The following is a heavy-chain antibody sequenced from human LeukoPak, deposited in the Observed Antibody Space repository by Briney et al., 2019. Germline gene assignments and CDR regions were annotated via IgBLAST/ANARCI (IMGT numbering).Heavy chain of an antibody. CDR3: ATRRDY. Sequence: GRSLRLSCAASGFTFSSYAMHWVRQAPGKGREGLAVISYDGSNKYYADSVKARFTISRDNSKNTLYLQTNSMRAEDTAVYYCATRRDYWGQGTLVTVSS. J-gene: IGHJ4*02. V-gene: IGHV3-30*01. CDR2: ISYDGSNK. CDR1: GFTFSSYA.